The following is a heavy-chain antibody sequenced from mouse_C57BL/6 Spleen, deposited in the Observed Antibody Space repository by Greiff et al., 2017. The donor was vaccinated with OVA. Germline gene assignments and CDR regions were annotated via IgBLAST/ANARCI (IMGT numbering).Heavy chain of an antibody. Sequence: EVKLMESGEGLVKPGGSLKLSCAASGFTFSSYAMSWVRQTPEKRLEWVAYISSGGDYIYYADTVKGRFTISRDNARNTLYLQMSSLKSEDTAMYYCTRDHSSGHPFAYWGQGTLVTVSA. CDR3: TRDHSSGHPFAY. CDR2: ISSGGDYI. D-gene: IGHD3-2*02. V-gene: IGHV5-9-1*02. J-gene: IGHJ3*01. CDR1: GFTFSSYA.